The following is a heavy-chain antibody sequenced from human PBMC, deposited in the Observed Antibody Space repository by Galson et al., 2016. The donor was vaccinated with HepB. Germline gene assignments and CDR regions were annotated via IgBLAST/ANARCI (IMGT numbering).Heavy chain of an antibody. CDR1: GDSVSRNSAA. J-gene: IGHJ4*02. CDR3: ARGTGSGTAFDY. Sequence: CAISGDSVSRNSAAWFWIRQSPSRGLEWLGGTYFRSRWYKDYAVSVKSRMTITPDTSKDQFSLQLNSVTPEDTAVYYCARGTGSGTAFDYWGQGILVTVSS. CDR2: TYFRSRWYK. V-gene: IGHV6-1*01. D-gene: IGHD5-12*01.